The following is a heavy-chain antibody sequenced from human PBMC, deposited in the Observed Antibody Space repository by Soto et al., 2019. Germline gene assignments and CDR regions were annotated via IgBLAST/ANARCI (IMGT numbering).Heavy chain of an antibody. D-gene: IGHD2-15*01. V-gene: IGHV3-23*01. CDR3: AKDLCSGGSCYCFDY. CDR1: GFTFSSYA. Sequence: GGSLRLSCAASGFTFSSYAMSWVRQAPGKGLEWVSAISGSGGSTYYADSVKGRFTISRDNSKNTLYLQMNSLRAEDTAVYYCAKDLCSGGSCYCFDYWGQGTLVTVSS. J-gene: IGHJ4*02. CDR2: ISGSGGST.